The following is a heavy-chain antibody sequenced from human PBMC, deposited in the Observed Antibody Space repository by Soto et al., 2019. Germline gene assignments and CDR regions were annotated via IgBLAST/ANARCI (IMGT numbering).Heavy chain of an antibody. CDR1: GGAISSGGYF. V-gene: IGHV4-30-2*01. CDR2: SFHSGTT. Sequence: SETLSLTCAVSGGAISSGGYFWNWVRQPPGKGLEWIGYSFHSGTTSYNPPLKSRVIISVDRSKNQFSLKLSSVTTADTAVYYCARGDAGYYGMDVWGQGTTVTVSS. D-gene: IGHD2-21*02. CDR3: ARGDAGYYGMDV. J-gene: IGHJ6*02.